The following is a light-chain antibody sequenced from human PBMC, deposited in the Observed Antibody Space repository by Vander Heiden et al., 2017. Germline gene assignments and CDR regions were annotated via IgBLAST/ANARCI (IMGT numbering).Light chain of an antibody. Sequence: QSVLTPPPSASGTPGQRVTISCSGSSSNIGSNTVNWYQQLPGTAPKLLIYSDDQRPSGVPDRFSGSKSGTSASLAISGLQSEDETDYYCAVWDDSLSVWVFGGGTKLTVL. J-gene: IGLJ3*02. CDR2: SDD. V-gene: IGLV1-44*01. CDR3: AVWDDSLSVWV. CDR1: SSNIGSNT.